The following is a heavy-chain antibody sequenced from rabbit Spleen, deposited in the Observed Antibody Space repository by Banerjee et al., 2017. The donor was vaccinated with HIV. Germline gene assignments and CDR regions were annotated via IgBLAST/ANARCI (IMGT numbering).Heavy chain of an antibody. Sequence: QQQLEESGGGLVKPGGTLTLTCKASGIDISSYSMCWVRQAPGKGLELIACIYTSSGSTWYASWVNGRFTISRSTSLNTVDLKMTSLTAADTATYFCARGTSDSGWGAGLWGPGTLVTVS. CDR2: IYTSSGST. D-gene: IGHD4-1*01. J-gene: IGHJ4*01. CDR1: GIDISSYS. V-gene: IGHV1S43*01. CDR3: ARGTSDSGWGAGL.